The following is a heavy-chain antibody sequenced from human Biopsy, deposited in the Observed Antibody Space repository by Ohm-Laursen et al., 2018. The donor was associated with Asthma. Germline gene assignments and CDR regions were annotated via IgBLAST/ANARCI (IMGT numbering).Heavy chain of an antibody. CDR3: TRHNDY. D-gene: IGHD1-14*01. J-gene: IGHJ4*02. V-gene: IGHV2-70*04. CDR2: IDWEEDK. Sequence: TQTLTLTYSFSGFSLSSSGANANWIRQPPGKALEWLARIDWEEDKFYSTSLRTRLTISKGSSEDQVVLTMTNMGPVDTATYYCTRHNDYWGPGILVTVSS. CDR1: GFSLSSSGAN.